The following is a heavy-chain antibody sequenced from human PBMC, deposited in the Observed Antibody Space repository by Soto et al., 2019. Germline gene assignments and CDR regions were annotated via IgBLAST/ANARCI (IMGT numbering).Heavy chain of an antibody. Sequence: QVQLQESGPGLVKPSQTLSLTCTVSGGSISSGDCYWSWIRQPPGKGLEWIGYIYYSGSTYYNPSLKSRVTISVDTSKNQCSLKRSSVTAADTAVYYCARQNHGGVQTFDYWGQGTLVTVSS. D-gene: IGHD1-1*01. CDR1: GGSISSGDCY. CDR3: ARQNHGGVQTFDY. CDR2: IYYSGST. J-gene: IGHJ4*02. V-gene: IGHV4-30-4*01.